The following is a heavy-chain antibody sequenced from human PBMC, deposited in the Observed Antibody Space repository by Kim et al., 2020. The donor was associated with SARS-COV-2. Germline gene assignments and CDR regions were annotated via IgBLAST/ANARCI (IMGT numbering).Heavy chain of an antibody. CDR2: ISGSGGST. Sequence: GGSLRLSCAASGFTFSSYAMSWVRQAPGKGLEWVSAISGSGGSTYYAESVKGRFTISRDNSKNTLYLQMNSLRAEDTAVYYCAKDHTNIIQLWPRALFDYWGQGTLVTVSS. D-gene: IGHD5-18*01. V-gene: IGHV3-23*01. CDR1: GFTFSSYA. CDR3: AKDHTNIIQLWPRALFDY. J-gene: IGHJ4*02.